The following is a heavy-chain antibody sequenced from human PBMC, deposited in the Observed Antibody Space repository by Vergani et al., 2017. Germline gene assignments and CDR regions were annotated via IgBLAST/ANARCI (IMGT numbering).Heavy chain of an antibody. V-gene: IGHV4-34*01. Sequence: QVQLQQWGGGLLKTSETLSLTCVVTGGSFTSYHWTWIRQSPGEGLEWVGDIDHTGRPDYNPSLTSRLTMSVDKSRNQFSLTLNSVTATDTAIYFCARVNTETNVHLYYYYYMDVWGQGTAVTVS. CDR1: GGSFTSYH. CDR2: IDHTGRP. D-gene: IGHD4-11*01. J-gene: IGHJ6*03. CDR3: ARVNTETNVHLYYYYYMDV.